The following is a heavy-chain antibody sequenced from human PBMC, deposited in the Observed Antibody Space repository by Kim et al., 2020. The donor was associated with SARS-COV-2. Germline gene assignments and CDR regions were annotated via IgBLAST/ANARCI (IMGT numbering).Heavy chain of an antibody. CDR3: AKSGGPPASEYFDY. CDR1: GFTFSSYG. V-gene: IGHV3-30*18. J-gene: IGHJ4*02. CDR2: ISYDGSNK. D-gene: IGHD1-1*01. Sequence: GGSLRLSCAASGFTFSSYGMHWVRQAPGKGLEWVAVISYDGSNKYYADSVKGRFTISRDNSKNTLYLQMNSLRAEDTAVYYCAKSGGPPASEYFDYWGQG.